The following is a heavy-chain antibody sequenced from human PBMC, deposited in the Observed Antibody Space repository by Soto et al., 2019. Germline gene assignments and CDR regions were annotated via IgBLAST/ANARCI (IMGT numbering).Heavy chain of an antibody. D-gene: IGHD6-13*01. CDR3: GRGGRQQLIPAPISYKIDY. CDR2: INHSGST. J-gene: IGHJ4*02. CDR1: GGSFSGYY. V-gene: IGHV4-34*01. Sequence: QVQLQQWGAGLLKPSETLSLTCAVYGGSFSGYYWSWIRQPPGKGLEWIGEINHSGSTHYNPSLRSRVTISVDMAGNQVGLELGAVGAGDTAVYYGGRGGRQQLIPAPISYKIDYWGQGALVSVSS.